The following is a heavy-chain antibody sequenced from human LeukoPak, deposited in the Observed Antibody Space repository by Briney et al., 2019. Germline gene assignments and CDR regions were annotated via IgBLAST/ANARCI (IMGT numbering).Heavy chain of an antibody. CDR3: ARAQYYDSSGYYYEDYFQH. CDR1: GFTFSSHS. D-gene: IGHD3-22*01. J-gene: IGHJ1*01. V-gene: IGHV3-48*02. Sequence: PGGSLRLPCAASGFTFSSHSMNWVRQAPGKGLEWISYISSSTSTIYYADSVKGRFTISRDNAKNSLYLQMNSLRDEDTAVYYCARAQYYDSSGYYYEDYFQHWGQGTLVTVSS. CDR2: ISSSTSTI.